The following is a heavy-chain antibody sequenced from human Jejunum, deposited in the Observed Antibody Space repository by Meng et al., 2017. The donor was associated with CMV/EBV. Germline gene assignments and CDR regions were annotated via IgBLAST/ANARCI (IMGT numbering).Heavy chain of an antibody. Sequence: QGQHQRGASGLLKPPWTLPLPCAVYGGSFTAYYWTWIRQAPGKGPEWIGEVTHSGSTTYNPSLASRVSISVDKPKKQFSLTLNSVTAADTAVYYCAKGRANYFGSKHNYFDSWGQGTLVTVSS. J-gene: IGHJ5*01. CDR1: GGSFTAYY. D-gene: IGHD3-10*01. V-gene: IGHV4-34*01. CDR3: AKGRANYFGSKHNYFDS. CDR2: VTHSGST.